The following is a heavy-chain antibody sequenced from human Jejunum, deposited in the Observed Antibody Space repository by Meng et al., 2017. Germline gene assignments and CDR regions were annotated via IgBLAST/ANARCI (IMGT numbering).Heavy chain of an antibody. Sequence: GGSLRLSCAGFGFTFNTHSMNWVRQAPGKGLEWVSSISSTSAYIYYADSVKGRFTISRDNAKNSLYLQMDSLRAEDTAVYYCASGSSIYYYYFDYWGQGARVKVS. CDR3: ASGSSIYYYYFDY. V-gene: IGHV3-21*01. D-gene: IGHD1-26*01. CDR1: GFTFNTHS. CDR2: ISSTSAYI. J-gene: IGHJ4*02.